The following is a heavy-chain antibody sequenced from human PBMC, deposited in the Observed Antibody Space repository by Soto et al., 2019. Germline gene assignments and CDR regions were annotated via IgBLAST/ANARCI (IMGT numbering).Heavy chain of an antibody. CDR1: GYTCTSYA. CDR3: ARCGQGYYDFWSGDWATRDYYYYYYMDV. CDR2: INAGNGNT. Sequence: ASLKVSCNASGYTCTSYAMHWVLQAPGQRLEWMGWINAGNGNTKYSQKFQGRVTITRDTSASTAYMELSSLRSEDTAVYYCARCGQGYYDFWSGDWATRDYYYYYYMDVWGKGTTLTVSS. V-gene: IGHV1-3*01. D-gene: IGHD3-3*01. J-gene: IGHJ6*03.